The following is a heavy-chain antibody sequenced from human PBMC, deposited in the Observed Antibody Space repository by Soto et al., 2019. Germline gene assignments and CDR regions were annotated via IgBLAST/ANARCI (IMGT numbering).Heavy chain of an antibody. J-gene: IGHJ5*02. CDR1: GYSFKSNG. CDR3: ARDEPIVPAASRLDP. CDR2: ISAYNGNT. D-gene: IGHD2-2*01. Sequence: QVQLVQSGAEVKKPGASVKVSCKASGYSFKSNGITWVRQAPGQGLEWVGWISAYNGNTKYAEKIQGRVTMTTDTSTSTGYMELMSLTSDDTAVHYCARDEPIVPAASRLDPWGQGTLVTVSS. V-gene: IGHV1-18*04.